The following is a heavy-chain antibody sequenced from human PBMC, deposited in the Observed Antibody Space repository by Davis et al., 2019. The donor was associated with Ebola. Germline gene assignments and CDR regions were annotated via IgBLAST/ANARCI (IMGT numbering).Heavy chain of an antibody. J-gene: IGHJ2*01. CDR3: ATSNGDYWYFDL. D-gene: IGHD4-17*01. V-gene: IGHV3-21*04. CDR1: GFTFSTYS. CDR2: ISSDSDYI. Sequence: PGGSLRLSCAASGFTFSTYSMSWVRQAPGKALEWVSSISSDSDYIYYADSAKGRFTISRHNSKNTLYLQMNSLRAEDTAVYYCATSNGDYWYFDLWGRGTLVTVSS.